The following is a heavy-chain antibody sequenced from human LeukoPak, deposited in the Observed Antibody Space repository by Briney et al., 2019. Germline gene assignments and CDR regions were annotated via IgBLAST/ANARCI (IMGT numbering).Heavy chain of an antibody. Sequence: GASVKVSCKASGYTFTSYGIRWVRQAPGQGLEWMGWISAYNGNTNYAQKLQGRVTMTTDTSTSTAYMELRSLRSDDTAVYYCARDPRLFPDSSTNGFDYWGQGTLVTVSS. CDR2: ISAYNGNT. J-gene: IGHJ4*02. CDR1: GYTFTSYG. D-gene: IGHD2-2*01. V-gene: IGHV1-18*01. CDR3: ARDPRLFPDSSTNGFDY.